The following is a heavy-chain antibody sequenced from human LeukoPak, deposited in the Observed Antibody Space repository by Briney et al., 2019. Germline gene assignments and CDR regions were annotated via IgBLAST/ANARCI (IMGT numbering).Heavy chain of an antibody. CDR3: ARGGDYGDYGLYYFDY. D-gene: IGHD4-17*01. CDR1: GFTFSSYA. V-gene: IGHV3-30-3*01. Sequence: PGRSLRLSCAASGFTFSSYAMHWVRQAPGKGLEWVAVTSYDGSNKYYADSVKGRFTISRDNSKNTLYLQMNSLRAEDTAVYYCARGGDYGDYGLYYFDYWGQGTLVTVSS. CDR2: TSYDGSNK. J-gene: IGHJ4*02.